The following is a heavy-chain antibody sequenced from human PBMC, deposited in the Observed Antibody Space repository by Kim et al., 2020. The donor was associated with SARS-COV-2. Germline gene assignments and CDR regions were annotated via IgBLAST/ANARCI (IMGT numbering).Heavy chain of an antibody. D-gene: IGHD3-22*01. J-gene: IGHJ6*02. Sequence: GGSLRLSCAASGFTFSNAWMSWVRQAPGKGLEWVGRIKSKTDGGTTDYAAPVKGRFTISRDDSKNTLYLQMNSLKTEDTAVYYCTTEYYYDSSGYHEYYYGMDVWGQGTTVTVSS. V-gene: IGHV3-15*01. CDR2: IKSKTDGGTT. CDR3: TTEYYYDSSGYHEYYYGMDV. CDR1: GFTFSNAW.